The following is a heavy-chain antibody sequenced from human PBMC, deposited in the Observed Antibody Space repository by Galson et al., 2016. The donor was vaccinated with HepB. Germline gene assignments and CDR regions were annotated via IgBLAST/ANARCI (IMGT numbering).Heavy chain of an antibody. D-gene: IGHD6-13*01. CDR2: ISDSGGRT. CDR3: ARKVLQLVRYHWFDP. V-gene: IGHV3-23*01. J-gene: IGHJ5*02. Sequence: SLRLSCAASGFTFSSYAMNWVRQAPGKGLEWVSTISDSGGRTFYADSVKGRFTISRDNSKNTLYLQMNSLRAEDTAIYYCARKVLQLVRYHWFDPWGQGTLVTVSS. CDR1: GFTFSSYA.